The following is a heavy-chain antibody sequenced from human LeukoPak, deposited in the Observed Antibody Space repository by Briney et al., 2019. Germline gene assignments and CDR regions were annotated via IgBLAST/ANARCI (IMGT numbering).Heavy chain of an antibody. Sequence: VKVSCKASGYTFTAYYMHWVRQAPGQGLEWMGIINPSAGNTNYAQKFQGRVTMTRDTSTSTVYMDLSSLRSEDTAVYYCAREQSGGTFDYWGQGTLVTVSS. CDR1: GYTFTAYY. D-gene: IGHD2-15*01. CDR3: AREQSGGTFDY. J-gene: IGHJ4*02. V-gene: IGHV1-46*01. CDR2: INPSAGNT.